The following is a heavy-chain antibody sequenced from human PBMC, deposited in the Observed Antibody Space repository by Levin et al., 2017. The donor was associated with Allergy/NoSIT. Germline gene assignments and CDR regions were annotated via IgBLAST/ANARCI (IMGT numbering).Heavy chain of an antibody. CDR2: INHSGST. V-gene: IGHV4-34*01. Sequence: SETLSLTCAVYGGSFSGYYWSWIRQPPGKGLEWIGEINHSGSTNYNPSLKSRVTISVDTSKNQFSLKLSSVTAADTAVYYCARVPLRLGAFDIWGQGTMVTVSS. CDR1: GGSFSGYY. J-gene: IGHJ3*02. D-gene: IGHD5/OR15-5a*01. CDR3: ARVPLRLGAFDI.